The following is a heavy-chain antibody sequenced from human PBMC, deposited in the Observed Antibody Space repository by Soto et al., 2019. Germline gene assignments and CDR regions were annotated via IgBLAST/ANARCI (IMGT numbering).Heavy chain of an antibody. V-gene: IGHV1-3*01. D-gene: IGHD3-3*01. CDR3: ARGNLWSGYPSYFDY. Sequence: ASVKVSCKAFGYTFISASMHWLRQAPGQRLEWMGWINVANGNTKYSQKFQGRVTITRDTSATTAYMELSSLTSEDKAVYYCARGNLWSGYPSYFDYWGHGTLVTVSS. J-gene: IGHJ4*01. CDR2: INVANGNT. CDR1: GYTFISAS.